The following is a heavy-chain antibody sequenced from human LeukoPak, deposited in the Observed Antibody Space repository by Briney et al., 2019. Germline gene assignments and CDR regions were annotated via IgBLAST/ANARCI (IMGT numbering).Heavy chain of an antibody. V-gene: IGHV4-38-2*02. CDR2: IYHSGST. J-gene: IGHJ4*02. D-gene: IGHD3-10*01. CDR1: GYSISSGYY. CDR3: ARDWPTMVRGVITQQFDY. Sequence: SETLSLTCTVSGYSISSGYYWGWIRQPPGKGLEWIGSIYHSGSTYYNPSLKSRVTISVDTSKNQFSLKLSSVTAADTAVYYCARDWPTMVRGVITQQFDYWGQGTLVTVSS.